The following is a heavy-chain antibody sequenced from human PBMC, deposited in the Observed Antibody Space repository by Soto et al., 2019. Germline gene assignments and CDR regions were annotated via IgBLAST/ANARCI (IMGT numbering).Heavy chain of an antibody. CDR3: GRDQTMAGPTTLDY. V-gene: IGHV3-74*01. J-gene: IGHJ4*02. Sequence: EVQLVESGGGLVQPGGPLRPSCAAPEFTFRRYWMNWVRQAPGKGLVWVSRIRRDGSNIINADSVKGRFTISRDDAKNTLYLQMNNLRDEDTAVYYCGRDQTMAGPTTLDYWGQGALVTVSS. D-gene: IGHD6-19*01. CDR2: IRRDGSNI. CDR1: EFTFRRYW.